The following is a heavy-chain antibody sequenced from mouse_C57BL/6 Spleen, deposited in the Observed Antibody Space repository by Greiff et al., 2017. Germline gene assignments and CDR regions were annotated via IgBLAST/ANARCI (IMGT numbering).Heavy chain of an antibody. CDR2: IDPNSGGT. J-gene: IGHJ4*01. Sequence: QVQLKQPGAELVKPGASVKLSCKASGYTFTSYWMHWVKQRPGRGLEWIGRIDPNSGGTKYNEKFKSKATLTVDKPSSTAYMQLSSLTSEDSAVYYCARGRYYDAMDYWGQGTSVTVSS. CDR1: GYTFTSYW. V-gene: IGHV1-72*01. D-gene: IGHD2-14*01. CDR3: ARGRYYDAMDY.